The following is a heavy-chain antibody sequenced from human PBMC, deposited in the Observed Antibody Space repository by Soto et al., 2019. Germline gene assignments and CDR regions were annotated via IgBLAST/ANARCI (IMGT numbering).Heavy chain of an antibody. CDR1: GYSFTNYG. J-gene: IGHJ5*02. CDR2: IIPIFGTA. V-gene: IGHV1-69*13. CDR3: ARDRGLAALWFDT. Sequence: SVKVSCKASGYSFTNYGLSWLRQAPVQGLEWMGGIIPIFGTANYAQKFQGRVTITADESTSTAYMELSSLRSEDTAVYYCARDRGLAALWFDTWGQGTLVTVSS. D-gene: IGHD6-6*01.